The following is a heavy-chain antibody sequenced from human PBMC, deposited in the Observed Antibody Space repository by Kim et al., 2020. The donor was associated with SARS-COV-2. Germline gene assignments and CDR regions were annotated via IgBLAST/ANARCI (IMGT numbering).Heavy chain of an antibody. V-gene: IGHV3-48*04. Sequence: GGSLRLSCSASGFTFSTYGVNWVRQAPGKGLEWVSYISRSSTTMYYGDSVRGRFTISRDNAKNLVYLQMDRLRAEDTAVYFCASEDDILTGSIDYWGQGILVTAPS. J-gene: IGHJ4*02. D-gene: IGHD3-9*01. CDR2: ISRSSTTM. CDR1: GFTFSTYG. CDR3: ASEDDILTGSIDY.